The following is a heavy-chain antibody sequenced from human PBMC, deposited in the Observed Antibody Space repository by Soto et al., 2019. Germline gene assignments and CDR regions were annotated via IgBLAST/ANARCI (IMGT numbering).Heavy chain of an antibody. Sequence: PSETLALAGTFSGGSISSYYLSGSRQPAGKGLEWIVRSYTSGITNYNPSLKSRVTMSVDTSKNQFSRKLSSVTAADTAVYYCARAGVGATGWFDPWGQGTLVTVSS. CDR2: SYTSGIT. V-gene: IGHV4-4*07. CDR3: ARAGVGATGWFDP. J-gene: IGHJ5*02. CDR1: GGSISSYY. D-gene: IGHD1-26*01.